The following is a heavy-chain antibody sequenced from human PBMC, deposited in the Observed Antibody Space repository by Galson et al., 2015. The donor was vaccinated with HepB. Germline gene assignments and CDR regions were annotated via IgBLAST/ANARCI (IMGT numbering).Heavy chain of an antibody. V-gene: IGHV1-24*01. CDR2: FDPEDGET. D-gene: IGHD3-16*02. CDR3: ATAPRYVWGSYRYPDY. J-gene: IGHJ4*02. CDR1: GYTLTDLS. Sequence: SVKVSCKVSGYTLTDLSMHWVRQAPGPGLEWLGGFDPEDGETIYAQKFQGRVTMTEDTSTDTAYMELSSLRSEDTAVYYCATAPRYVWGSYRYPDYWGQGTLVTVSS.